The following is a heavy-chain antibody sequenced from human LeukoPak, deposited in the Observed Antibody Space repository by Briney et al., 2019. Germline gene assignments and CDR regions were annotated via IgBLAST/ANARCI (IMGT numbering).Heavy chain of an antibody. D-gene: IGHD1-26*01. J-gene: IGHJ4*02. CDR3: ARGVYGSQDY. CDR2: ISHGATT. CDR1: GGSISSYD. Sequence: SETLSLTCTVSGGSISSYDWSWIRQPAGKGLEWIGSISHGATTYYKPSLKSRLTISIDVSKNHFSLELTSVTATDTAVYYCARGVYGSQDYWGQGTLVTVSS. V-gene: IGHV4-4*07.